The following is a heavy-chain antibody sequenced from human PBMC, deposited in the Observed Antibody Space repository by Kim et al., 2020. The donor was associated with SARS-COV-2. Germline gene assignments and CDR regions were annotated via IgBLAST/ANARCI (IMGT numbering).Heavy chain of an antibody. D-gene: IGHD6-6*01. Sequence: DSVKGRFTISRDNTKKTLYLQMNSLRAEDTAVYYCAKDGVIASRPFAIDVWGRGTTVTVSS. J-gene: IGHJ6*02. CDR3: AKDGVIASRPFAIDV. V-gene: IGHV3-23*01.